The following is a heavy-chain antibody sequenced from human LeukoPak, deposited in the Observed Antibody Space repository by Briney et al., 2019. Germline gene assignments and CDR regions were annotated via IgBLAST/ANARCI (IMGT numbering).Heavy chain of an antibody. CDR2: INHSGST. CDR1: GGSFSGYY. Sequence: PSETPSLTCAVYGGSFSGYYWSWLRQPPGKGLEWIGEINHSGSTNYNPSLKSRVTISVDTSKNQFSLKLSSVTAADTAVYYCARVRVRGVNDYWGQGTLVTGSS. V-gene: IGHV4-34*01. CDR3: ARVRVRGVNDY. D-gene: IGHD3-10*01. J-gene: IGHJ4*02.